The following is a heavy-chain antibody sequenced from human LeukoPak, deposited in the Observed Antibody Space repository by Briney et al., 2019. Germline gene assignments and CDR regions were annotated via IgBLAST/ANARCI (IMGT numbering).Heavy chain of an antibody. CDR1: GFTFSSYW. CDR2: VKQDGSEK. Sequence: GGSLRLSCAASGFTFSSYWMSWVRQAPGKGLEWVANVKQDGSEKYYVDSVKGRFTISRDNAKNSLYLQMNSLRAEDTAVYYCARRRYSGSSQHFDYWGQGTLVTVSS. V-gene: IGHV3-7*01. D-gene: IGHD1-26*01. CDR3: ARRRYSGSSQHFDY. J-gene: IGHJ4*02.